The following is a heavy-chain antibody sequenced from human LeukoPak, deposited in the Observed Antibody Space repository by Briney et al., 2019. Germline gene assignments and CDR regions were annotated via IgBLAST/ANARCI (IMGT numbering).Heavy chain of an antibody. Sequence: SETLSLTCTVSGGAISSYYWSWIRQPPGKGLEWIGYIYYSGSTNYNPSLKSRVTISVDTSKNQFSLKLSSVTAADTAVYYCARGGYSSSWYYDAGGFDPWGQGTLVTVSS. CDR2: IYYSGST. CDR3: ARGGYSSSWYYDAGGFDP. D-gene: IGHD6-13*01. J-gene: IGHJ5*02. CDR1: GGAISSYY. V-gene: IGHV4-59*01.